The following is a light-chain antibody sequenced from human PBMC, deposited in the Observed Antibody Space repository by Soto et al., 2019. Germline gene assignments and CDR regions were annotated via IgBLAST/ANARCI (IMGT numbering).Light chain of an antibody. CDR1: HDMGNG. J-gene: IGKJ2*01. V-gene: IGKV1-17*01. CDR3: LQHHSHPHT. Sequence: DIQMAQSPSSLSASVGDRVTITCRASHDMGNGLGWYQQKPGKAPERRIYSASNLQAAVPSRFSGSESETEITRPVSSLEPEDFATYFCLQHHSHPHTFGQWTKLEI. CDR2: SAS.